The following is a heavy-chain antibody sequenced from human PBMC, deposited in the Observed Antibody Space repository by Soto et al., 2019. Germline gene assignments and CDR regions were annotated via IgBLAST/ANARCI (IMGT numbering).Heavy chain of an antibody. CDR2: IYSIGTT. CDR3: ASDSDYGGFDY. Sequence: EGSLRLSCAASGFTVSSNFMSWVRQAPGKGLEWVSVIYSIGTTYYADSVKGRFTISRDTSKNTLYLQMNSLRGEDTAVYYCASDSDYGGFDYCGHRPLVPVSS. CDR1: GFTVSSNF. V-gene: IGHV3-66*01. D-gene: IGHD4-17*01. J-gene: IGHJ4*01.